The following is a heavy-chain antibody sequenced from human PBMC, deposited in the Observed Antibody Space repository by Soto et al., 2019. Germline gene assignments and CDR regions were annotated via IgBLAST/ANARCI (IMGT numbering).Heavy chain of an antibody. Sequence: QVQLVQSGAEVKKPGSSVKVSCKASGGTFSSYTISWVRQAPGQGLEWMGRIIPILGIANYAQKFQGRVTITADKSTSTAYMELSSLRSEDTAVYYCARDRLHLREFKQNAFDIWGQGTMVTVSS. J-gene: IGHJ3*02. CDR2: IIPILGIA. CDR3: ARDRLHLREFKQNAFDI. CDR1: GGTFSSYT. V-gene: IGHV1-69*08. D-gene: IGHD3-16*01.